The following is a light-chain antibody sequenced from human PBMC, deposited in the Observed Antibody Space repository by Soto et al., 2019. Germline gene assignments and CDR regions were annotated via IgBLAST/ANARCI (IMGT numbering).Light chain of an antibody. Sequence: EIMMTQSPATLSVSQGETASLSCRASQTAGNFLACYQQKPGQAPRLLIDYISARATGIAARFSGSGSGTEFTLTINSLQSEDSAVYYCQQHNQWPITFGQGTLLEI. V-gene: IGKV3D-15*01. CDR1: QTAGNF. J-gene: IGKJ5*01. CDR3: QQHNQWPIT. CDR2: YIS.